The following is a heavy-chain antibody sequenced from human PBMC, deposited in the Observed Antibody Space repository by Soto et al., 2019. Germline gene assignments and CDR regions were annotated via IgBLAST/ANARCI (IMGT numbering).Heavy chain of an antibody. V-gene: IGHV3-30-3*01. J-gene: IGHJ4*02. D-gene: IGHD3-22*01. CDR1: GFTFSSYA. CDR3: ARGFGYYDSSGYPSDFFDY. Sequence: QVQLVESGGGVVQPGRSLRLSCAASGFTFSSYAMHWVRQAPGKGLEWVAVISYDGSNKYYADSVKGRFTISRDNSKNTLYLQMNSLRAEDTAVYYCARGFGYYDSSGYPSDFFDYWGQETLVTVSS. CDR2: ISYDGSNK.